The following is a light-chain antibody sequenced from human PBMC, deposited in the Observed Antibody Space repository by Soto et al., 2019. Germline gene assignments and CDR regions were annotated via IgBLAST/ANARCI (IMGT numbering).Light chain of an antibody. Sequence: EIVLTQSPATLSLSPGERATLSCRASQSVSRYLAWFQQKPGQAPRLLIYDASNMATGIPARFSGSGSGTDFTLTISSLEPEDFAVYYCQQRDSWVTFGHGTRLEIK. CDR1: QSVSRY. CDR2: DAS. V-gene: IGKV3-11*01. CDR3: QQRDSWVT. J-gene: IGKJ5*01.